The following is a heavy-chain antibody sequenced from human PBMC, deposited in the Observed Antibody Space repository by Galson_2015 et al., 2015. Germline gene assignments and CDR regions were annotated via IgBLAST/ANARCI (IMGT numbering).Heavy chain of an antibody. V-gene: IGHV2-5*02. CDR3: AHSLGVPALDY. Sequence: PELVKPTQTLTLACTFSGFSLSTSGVGVGWIRRPPGKALEWLALIYWDDDKRYSPSLKSRLTITKDTSKNQVVLTMTNMEPVDTATYYCAHSLGVPALDYWGQGTLVTVSS. D-gene: IGHD2-2*01. CDR1: GFSLSTSGVG. J-gene: IGHJ4*02. CDR2: IYWDDDK.